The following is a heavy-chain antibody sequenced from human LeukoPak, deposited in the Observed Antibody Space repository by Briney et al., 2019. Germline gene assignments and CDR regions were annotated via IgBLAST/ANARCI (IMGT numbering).Heavy chain of an antibody. CDR2: ISSGGST. J-gene: IGHJ4*02. Sequence: GGSLRLSCAASALTFSANYISWVRQAPGKGLEWVSVISSGGSTSYAGSVKGRFTISRDNSKNTVYLQMNSLRAEDTAVYYCARVEGGYGGLYFHDYWGQGTLVTVSS. V-gene: IGHV3-53*01. CDR3: ARVEGGYGGLYFHDY. CDR1: ALTFSANY. D-gene: IGHD3-16*01.